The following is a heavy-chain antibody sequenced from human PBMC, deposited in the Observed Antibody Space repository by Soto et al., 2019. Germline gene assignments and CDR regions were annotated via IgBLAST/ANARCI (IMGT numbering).Heavy chain of an antibody. J-gene: IGHJ6*02. Sequence: GGSLRLSCAASGFTVSSNYMSWVRQAPGKGLEWVSVIYSGGSTYYADSVKGRFTISRDNSKNTLYLQMNSLRAEDTAVYYCAREVVVVVADRAYYYGMDVWGQGTTVTVSS. CDR3: AREVVVVVADRAYYYGMDV. CDR2: IYSGGST. CDR1: GFTVSSNY. V-gene: IGHV3-53*01. D-gene: IGHD2-15*01.